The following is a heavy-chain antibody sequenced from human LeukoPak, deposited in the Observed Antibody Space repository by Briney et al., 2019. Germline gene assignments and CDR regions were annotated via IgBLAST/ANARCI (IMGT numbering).Heavy chain of an antibody. CDR3: ARDGGLQSHFDY. CDR1: GDSFNEYY. CDR2: ISHNGSS. D-gene: IGHD5-24*01. J-gene: IGHJ4*02. Sequence: SETLSLTCSVFGDSFNEYYWNWVRQPPGKGLQWIGYISHNGSSNYNPSLKGRLTISVDTAKNQFSLKLTSVTAADTAVYYCARDGGLQSHFDYWGQGALVTVSS. V-gene: IGHV4-59*01.